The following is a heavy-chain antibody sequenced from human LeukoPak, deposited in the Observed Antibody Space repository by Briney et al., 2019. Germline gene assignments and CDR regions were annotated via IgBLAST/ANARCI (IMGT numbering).Heavy chain of an antibody. CDR1: GFTFSSYA. Sequence: PGGSLRLSCAASGFTFSSYAMSWVRQAPGKGLEWVSAISGSGGSTYYADSVKGRFTISRDNSKNTLYLQMNSLRAEDTAVHYCATDNWNYVSYFDYWGQGTLVTVSS. V-gene: IGHV3-23*01. J-gene: IGHJ4*02. CDR3: ATDNWNYVSYFDY. D-gene: IGHD1-7*01. CDR2: ISGSGGST.